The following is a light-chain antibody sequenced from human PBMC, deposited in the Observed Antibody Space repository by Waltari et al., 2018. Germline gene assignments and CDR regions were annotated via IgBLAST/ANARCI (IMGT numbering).Light chain of an antibody. J-gene: IGKJ1*01. CDR3: MQSMQGVWT. Sequence: DVVVTQSPLSLPVTLGEPASISCRSSQSLLHSYGNTYLNWLLQRPGQSPQRLFYMVSNRASGVPDRFSGSGSGTDFTLKISRVEAEDVGVYYCMQSMQGVWTFGQGTKVEIK. CDR1: QSLLHSYGNTY. CDR2: MVS. V-gene: IGKV2-28*01.